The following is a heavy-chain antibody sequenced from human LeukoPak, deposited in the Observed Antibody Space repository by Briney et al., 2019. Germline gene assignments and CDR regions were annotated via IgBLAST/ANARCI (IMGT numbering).Heavy chain of an antibody. CDR2: IYSGGST. Sequence: QPGGSLRLSCAASGFTVSSNYMSWVRQAPGKGLEWVSVIYSGGSTYYADSVKGRFTISRDNSKNTLYLQMNSLRAEDTAVYYCARDKQGSGYYPDYWGQGTLVTVSS. D-gene: IGHD3-22*01. CDR1: GFTVSSNY. J-gene: IGHJ4*02. V-gene: IGHV3-66*01. CDR3: ARDKQGSGYYPDY.